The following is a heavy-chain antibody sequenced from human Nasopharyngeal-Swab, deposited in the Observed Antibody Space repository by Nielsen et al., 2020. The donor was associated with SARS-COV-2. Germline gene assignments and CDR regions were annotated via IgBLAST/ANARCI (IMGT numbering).Heavy chain of an antibody. Sequence: SVKVSCKASGGTFSSYAISWVRQAPGQGLEWMGRIIPILGIANYAQKFQGRVTITADKSTSTAYMELSSLRSEDTAVYYCARNDIAVAGTAWFDPWDQGTLVTVSS. V-gene: IGHV1-69*04. CDR2: IIPILGIA. D-gene: IGHD6-19*01. J-gene: IGHJ5*02. CDR3: ARNDIAVAGTAWFDP. CDR1: GGTFSSYA.